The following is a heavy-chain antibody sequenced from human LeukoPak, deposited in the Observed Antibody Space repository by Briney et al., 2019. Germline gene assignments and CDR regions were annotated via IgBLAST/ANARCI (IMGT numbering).Heavy chain of an antibody. CDR2: IYSGGST. Sequence: GGSLRLSCAASGFTVSSNYMSWFRQAPGKGLEWVSVIYSGGSTYYADSVKGRFTISRDNSKNTLYLQMNSLRAEDTAVYYCARSPHYVWGSDAFDIWGQGTMVTVSS. J-gene: IGHJ3*02. CDR1: GFTVSSNY. V-gene: IGHV3-53*01. D-gene: IGHD3-16*01. CDR3: ARSPHYVWGSDAFDI.